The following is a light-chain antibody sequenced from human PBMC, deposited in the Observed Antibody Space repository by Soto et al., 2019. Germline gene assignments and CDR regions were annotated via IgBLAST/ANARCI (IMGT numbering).Light chain of an antibody. CDR2: DAS. CDR3: QQYCSSPRT. J-gene: IGKJ1*01. CDR1: QSVSSSY. V-gene: IGKV3-20*01. Sequence: EIVLTQSPGTLSLSPGERATLSCRASQSVSSSYLAWYQQKPGQAPRLLIYDASSRATGIPDRFSGSGSGTDFTLTISRLEPEDFAVYYCQQYCSSPRTFGQGTQVEIK.